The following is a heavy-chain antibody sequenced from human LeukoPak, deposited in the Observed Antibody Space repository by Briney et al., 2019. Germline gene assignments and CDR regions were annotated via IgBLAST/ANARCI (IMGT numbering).Heavy chain of an antibody. CDR2: IYTSGST. J-gene: IGHJ4*02. CDR1: GSISGYY. CDR3: ASYNGSGSYLNFDY. D-gene: IGHD3-10*01. Sequence: SETLSLTCTVSGSISGYYWSWIRQPPGKGLEWIGYIYTSGSTNYNPSLESRVTISVDTSKNQFSLKLSSVTAADTAVYYCASYNGSGSYLNFDYWGQGTLVTVSS. V-gene: IGHV4-4*09.